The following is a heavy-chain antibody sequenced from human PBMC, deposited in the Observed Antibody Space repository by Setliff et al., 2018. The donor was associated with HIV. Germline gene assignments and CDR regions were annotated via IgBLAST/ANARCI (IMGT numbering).Heavy chain of an antibody. V-gene: IGHV1-69*13. CDR1: GGTFSSYA. CDR2: IIPIFGTT. CDR3: ARVGSYWTQSDY. Sequence: SVKVSCKASGGTFSSYAISWVRQAPGQGLEWMGGIIPIFGTTHYAQKFQGRVTVTADESTSTAYMQLSSLRSDDTAVYYCARVGSYWTQSDYWGQGTLVTVSS. J-gene: IGHJ4*01. D-gene: IGHD2-15*01.